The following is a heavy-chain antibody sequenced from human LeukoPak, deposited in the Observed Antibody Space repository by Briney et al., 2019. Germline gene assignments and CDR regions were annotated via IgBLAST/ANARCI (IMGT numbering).Heavy chain of an antibody. CDR3: ARDQEGFDY. J-gene: IGHJ4*02. CDR1: GYSFTSNY. V-gene: IGHV1-46*01. Sequence: ASVKVSCKVSGYSFTSNYLHWVRQAPGQGLEWMGMIYPRDGSTSYAQRFQDRVTVTRDTSTSTVHMELSGLRSEDTAVYYCARDQEGFDYWGRGTLVTVSS. CDR2: IYPRDGST.